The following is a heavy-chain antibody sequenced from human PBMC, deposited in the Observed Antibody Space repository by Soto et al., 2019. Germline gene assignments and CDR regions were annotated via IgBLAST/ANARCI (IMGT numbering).Heavy chain of an antibody. V-gene: IGHV1-18*01. CDR2: ISPYTGNT. CDR1: GYIFVNYG. D-gene: IGHD3-16*01. J-gene: IGHJ6*02. Sequence: QVQLVQSGDEVKKPGASVKVSCKASGYIFVNYGIAWVRQAPGQGLEWMGWISPYTGNTHSATKVQGRLTMTTDTSTSTAYMVLGRLTSDDTAVYYCVMVDNYVTPTPQDVWGQGTTVTVSS. CDR3: VMVDNYVTPTPQDV.